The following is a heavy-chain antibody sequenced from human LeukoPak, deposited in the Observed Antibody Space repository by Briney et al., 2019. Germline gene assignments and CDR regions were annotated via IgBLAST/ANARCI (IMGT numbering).Heavy chain of an antibody. V-gene: IGHV3-53*01. CDR2: IYSGGST. CDR1: GFTVSCNY. J-gene: IGHJ6*02. D-gene: IGHD6-13*01. CDR3: ARDLIAAAGTGYYYGMDV. Sequence: GGSLRLSCAASGFTVSCNYMSWVRQAPGKGLEWVSVIYSGGSTYYADSVKGRFTISRDNSKNTLYLQMNSLRAEDTAVYYCARDLIAAAGTGYYYGMDVWGQGTTVTVSS.